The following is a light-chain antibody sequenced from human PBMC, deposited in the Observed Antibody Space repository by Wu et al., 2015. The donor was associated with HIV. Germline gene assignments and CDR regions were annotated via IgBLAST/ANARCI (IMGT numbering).Light chain of an antibody. CDR2: KAS. CDR1: QSISSW. Sequence: DIQMTQSPSTLSASVGDRVTITCRASQSISSWLAWYQQKPGKAPKLLIYKASSLESGVPSRFSGSGFGTEFTLTISSLQPDDFATYYCQQYNSYSRTFGRGTKVEIK. J-gene: IGKJ1*01. CDR3: QQYNSYSRT. V-gene: IGKV1-5*03.